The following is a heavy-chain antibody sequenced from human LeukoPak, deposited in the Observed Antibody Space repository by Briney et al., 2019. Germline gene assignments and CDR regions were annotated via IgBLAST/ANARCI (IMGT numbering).Heavy chain of an antibody. CDR1: GDSVSSNSAA. J-gene: IGHJ6*03. D-gene: IGHD3-10*01. V-gene: IGHV6-1*01. CDR3: ARAQLLWFGRYYYYMDV. Sequence: SQTLSLTCAISGDSVSSNSAAWNWIRQSPSRGLEWLGRTYYRSKWYNDYAVSVKSRITINPDTSKNQFSLQLNSVTPEDTAVYYCARAQLLWFGRYYYYMDVWGKGTTVTISS. CDR2: TYYRSKWYN.